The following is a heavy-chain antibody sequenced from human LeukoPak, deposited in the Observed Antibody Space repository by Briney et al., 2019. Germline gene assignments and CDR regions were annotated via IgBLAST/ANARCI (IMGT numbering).Heavy chain of an antibody. CDR3: ATYSGYDSIFDY. J-gene: IGHJ4*02. CDR2: ISGSSSAI. V-gene: IGHV3-48*01. D-gene: IGHD5-12*01. Sequence: PGGSLRLSCAASGFTFSSYGMNWVRQAPGKGLEWVSYISGSSSAIYYTDSVKGRFTISRDNAKNSLYLQMDSLRAGDTAVYYCATYSGYDSIFDYWGQGTLVTVSS. CDR1: GFTFSSYG.